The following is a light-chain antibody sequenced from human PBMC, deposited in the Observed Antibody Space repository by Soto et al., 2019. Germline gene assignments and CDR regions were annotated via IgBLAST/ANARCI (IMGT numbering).Light chain of an antibody. CDR2: LNS. V-gene: IGKV3D-20*02. CDR1: QSVSNNY. Sequence: ELVLTQSPGTLSLSPEDSATLSCRASQSVSNNYLAWYQQKPGQAPRLLIYLNSNRAAGIPDRLSGSGSGTDLNLTISDVQPEDFAIYYCHQRQSWPRTCGQGTKVDIK. CDR3: HQRQSWPRT. J-gene: IGKJ1*01.